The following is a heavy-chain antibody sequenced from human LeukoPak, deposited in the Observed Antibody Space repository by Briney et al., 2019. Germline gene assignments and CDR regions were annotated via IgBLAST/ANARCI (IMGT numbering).Heavy chain of an antibody. D-gene: IGHD4-11*01. CDR2: LYTSGIT. J-gene: IGHJ4*02. V-gene: IGHV4-61*02. CDR3: ARGSAYRSFDY. Sequence: SQTLPLTCTVSGASISSGSYSWSWIRQPAGEGLEWIGRLYTSGITNYNSSLKSRITMSVDTSKNQFSLKLSSVTAADTAVYYCARGSAYRSFDYWGQGTLVSVSS. CDR1: GASISSGSYS.